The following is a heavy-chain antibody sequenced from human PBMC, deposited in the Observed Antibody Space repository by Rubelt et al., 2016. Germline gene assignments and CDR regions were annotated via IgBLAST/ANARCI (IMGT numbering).Heavy chain of an antibody. CDR2: ISAYNGNT. CDR3: ARRDGYNWDDAFDI. V-gene: IGHV1-18*01. D-gene: IGHD5-24*01. CDR1: GYTFTSYG. Sequence: QVQLVQSGAEVKKPGASVKVSCKASGYTFTSYGISWVRQAPGQGLEWMGWISAYNGNTNYAQKRQGRVTMTTDRSTSTAYMGLGSLRSDDTVVYYCARRDGYNWDDAFDIWGQGTMVTVSS. J-gene: IGHJ3*02.